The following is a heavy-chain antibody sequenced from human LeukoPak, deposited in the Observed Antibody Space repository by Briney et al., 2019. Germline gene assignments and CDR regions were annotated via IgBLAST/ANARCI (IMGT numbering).Heavy chain of an antibody. CDR2: IYYGGST. CDR1: GGSFSSYY. V-gene: IGHV4-59*08. CDR3: ARSRNRDSGLDN. J-gene: IGHJ4*02. Sequence: PSETLSLTCAVSGGSFSSYYWSWIRQPPGKGLDWIGYIYYGGSTNYNPSLKSRVTISVDTSQNLFSLKLSSVTAADTAVYYCARSRNRDSGLDNWGQGTLVTVSS. D-gene: IGHD5-12*01.